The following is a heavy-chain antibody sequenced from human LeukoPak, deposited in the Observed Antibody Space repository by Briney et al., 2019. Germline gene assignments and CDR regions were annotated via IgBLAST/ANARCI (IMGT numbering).Heavy chain of an antibody. CDR3: ARVRDSNYAYPFDY. J-gene: IGHJ4*02. CDR1: GGSISSYY. V-gene: IGHV4-59*12. Sequence: SETLSLTCTVSGGSISSYYWSWIRQPPGKGLEWIGYIYYSGSTNYNPSLKSRVTISVDTSKNQFSLKLSSVTAADTAVYYCARVRDSNYAYPFDYWGQGTLVTVSS. D-gene: IGHD4-11*01. CDR2: IYYSGST.